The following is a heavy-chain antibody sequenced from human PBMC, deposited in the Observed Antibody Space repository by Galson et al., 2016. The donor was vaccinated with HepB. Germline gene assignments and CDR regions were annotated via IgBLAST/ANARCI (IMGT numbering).Heavy chain of an antibody. V-gene: IGHV4-61*01. CDR2: IYYSGST. Sequence: ETLSLTCTVSGGSVSSGSYYWSWIRQPPGKGMEWIGYIYYSGSTNYNPSLKSRVTISVDTSKNQFSLKLSSVTAADTAVYYCARGESYYGSGSSIYGMDVWGQGTTVTVSS. CDR1: GGSVSSGSYY. CDR3: ARGESYYGSGSSIYGMDV. D-gene: IGHD3-10*01. J-gene: IGHJ6*02.